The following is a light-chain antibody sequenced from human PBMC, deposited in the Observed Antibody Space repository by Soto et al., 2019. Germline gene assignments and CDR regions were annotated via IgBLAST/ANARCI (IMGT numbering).Light chain of an antibody. J-gene: IGKJ5*01. CDR3: RQYGSSSIT. V-gene: IGKV3-20*01. CDR1: QSVSSSY. CDR2: GAS. Sequence: EIVLTQSPGTLSLSPGERATLSCSASQSVSSSYLAWYQQKPGQAPRLLIYGASSRATGIPDRFSGSGSGTDFTLTISRLEPEDFAVYYCRQYGSSSITFGQGTRLEIK.